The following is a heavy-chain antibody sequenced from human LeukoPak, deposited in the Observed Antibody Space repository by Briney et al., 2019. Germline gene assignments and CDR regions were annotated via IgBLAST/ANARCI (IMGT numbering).Heavy chain of an antibody. Sequence: GGSLRLSCAASRFTFSNYGMHWVRQAPGKGLEWVAVIWYDGSNKYYADSVKGRFTISRDNSKNTLYLQMNSLRAEDTAVYYCARDRDSYGYGLYYFDYWGQGTLVTVSS. CDR2: IWYDGSNK. D-gene: IGHD5-18*01. CDR3: ARDRDSYGYGLYYFDY. CDR1: RFTFSNYG. J-gene: IGHJ4*02. V-gene: IGHV3-33*01.